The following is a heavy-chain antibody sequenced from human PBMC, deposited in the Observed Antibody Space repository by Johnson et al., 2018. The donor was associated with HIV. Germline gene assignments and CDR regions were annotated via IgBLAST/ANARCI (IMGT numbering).Heavy chain of an antibody. V-gene: IGHV3-30*02. J-gene: IGHJ3*01. CDR3: AKYDRFAFDV. CDR2: IRHDGNNK. Sequence: QVQLVESGGGVVQPRGSLRLSCAASGFTFRSYGMHWVRQAPGKGLERVAFIRHDGNNKYYAYHVKGRFIISRDNGRNSLYLQMNNLRAEDTAVYFCAKYDRFAFDVWCQGTMVTVSS. D-gene: IGHD3-16*01. CDR1: GFTFRSYG.